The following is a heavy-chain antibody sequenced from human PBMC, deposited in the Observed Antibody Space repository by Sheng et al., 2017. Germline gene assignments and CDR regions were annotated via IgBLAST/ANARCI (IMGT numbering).Heavy chain of an antibody. CDR2: IRGSGDGT. V-gene: IGHV3-23*01. CDR1: GFTFSTYA. J-gene: IGHJ4*02. D-gene: IGHD3-10*01. CDR3: AKTGLTGSVFRGFDY. Sequence: EVQLLESGGGLVQPGGSLRLSCAASGFTFSTYAMNWVRQAPGKGLEWVSGIRGSGDGTFYADSVKGRFTISRDISKNALYLQMNSLRAEDTALYYCAKTGLTGSVFRGFDYWGRGTLVTVSS.